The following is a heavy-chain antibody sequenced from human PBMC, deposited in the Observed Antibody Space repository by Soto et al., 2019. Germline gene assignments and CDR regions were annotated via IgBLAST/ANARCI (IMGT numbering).Heavy chain of an antibody. Sequence: ASVKVSCKASGYTFTSYAMHWVRQAPGQRLEWMGWINAGNGNTKYSQKFQGRVTITRDTSASTAYMELSSLRSEDTAVYYCATTPLLYWSGGSCYYRGYFKHWGRGTLVAFSS. CDR2: INAGNGNT. V-gene: IGHV1-3*01. J-gene: IGHJ1*01. CDR1: GYTFTSYA. CDR3: ATTPLLYWSGGSCYYRGYFKH. D-gene: IGHD2-15*01.